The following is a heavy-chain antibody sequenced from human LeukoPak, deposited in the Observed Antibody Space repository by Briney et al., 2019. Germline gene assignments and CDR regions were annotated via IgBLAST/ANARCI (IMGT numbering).Heavy chain of an antibody. Sequence: SVKVSCKASGGTFSSSAISWVRQAPGQGLEWLGGILPIFGSSNYAQNFQGRVTITADESTSTAYMELSSLRSEDAAVYYCASVTTVTTKGHGAFDVWGQGTMVTVSS. J-gene: IGHJ3*01. V-gene: IGHV1-69*13. CDR1: GGTFSSSA. CDR2: ILPIFGSS. CDR3: ASVTTVTTKGHGAFDV. D-gene: IGHD4-17*01.